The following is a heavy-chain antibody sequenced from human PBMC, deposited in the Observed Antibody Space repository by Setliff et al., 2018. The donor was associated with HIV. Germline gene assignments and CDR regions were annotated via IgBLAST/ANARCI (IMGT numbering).Heavy chain of an antibody. CDR1: GGSISSCYW. CDR3: AHRQFPWEFDF. D-gene: IGHD1-26*01. Sequence: TLSLTCTVSGGSISSCYWSWIRQPPGKALEWLARIDWDDDKFYSTSLKTRLTISKDTSKNQVVLTMTNMDPVDTATYYCAHRQFPWEFDFWGQGSLVTVSS. V-gene: IGHV2-70*12. CDR2: IDWDDDK. J-gene: IGHJ4*02.